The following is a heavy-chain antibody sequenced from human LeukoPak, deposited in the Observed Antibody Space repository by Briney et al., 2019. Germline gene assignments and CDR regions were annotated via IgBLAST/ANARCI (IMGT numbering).Heavy chain of an antibody. J-gene: IGHJ5*02. Sequence: SETLSLTCTVSGGTISSYYWSWIRQPPGKGLEWIGEINHSGSTNYNPSLKSRVTISVDTSKNQFSLKLSSVTAADTAVYYCARGPSYYYDRSLKGGFDPWGQGTLVTVSS. D-gene: IGHD3-22*01. V-gene: IGHV4-34*01. CDR1: GGTISSYY. CDR3: ARGPSYYYDRSLKGGFDP. CDR2: INHSGST.